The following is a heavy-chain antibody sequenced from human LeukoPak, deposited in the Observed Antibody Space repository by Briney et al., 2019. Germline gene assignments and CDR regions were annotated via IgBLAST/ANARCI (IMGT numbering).Heavy chain of an antibody. J-gene: IGHJ6*03. D-gene: IGHD1-26*01. CDR3: ARVYLGWELLLSDYYYMDV. CDR1: GGSISSSSYY. CDR2: IDYSGNT. V-gene: IGHV4-39*06. Sequence: SETLSLTCTVSGGSISSSSYYWGWMRQAPGKGLMWVGRIDYSGNTYYNPSLKSRVTISVDTSKNQFPLKLSPRTAADTAVYYCARVYLGWELLLSDYYYMDVWGKGTTVTVSS.